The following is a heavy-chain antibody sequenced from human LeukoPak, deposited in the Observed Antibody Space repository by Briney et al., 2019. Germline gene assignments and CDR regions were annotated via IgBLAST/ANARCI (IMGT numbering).Heavy chain of an antibody. J-gene: IGHJ3*02. CDR2: ISSNGGST. CDR3: ARDGGVHPTTVTTGDAFDI. D-gene: IGHD4-17*01. CDR1: GFTFSSYA. V-gene: IGHV3-64*01. Sequence: GGSLRLSCAASGFTFSSYAMHWVRQAPGKGLEYVSAISSNGGSTYYANSVKGRFTISRDNSKNTLYLQMGSLRAEDMAVYYCARDGGVHPTTVTTGDAFDIWGQGTMVTVSS.